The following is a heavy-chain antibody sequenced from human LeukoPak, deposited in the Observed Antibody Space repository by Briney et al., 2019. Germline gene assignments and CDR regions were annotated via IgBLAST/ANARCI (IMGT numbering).Heavy chain of an antibody. Sequence: ASVKVSCKASGGTFSSYAISWVRQAPGQGLEWMGGIIPIFGTANYTQKFQGRVTITADESTSTAYMELSSLRSEDTAVYYCARDLSSGFPNWFDPWGQGTLVTVSS. D-gene: IGHD6-19*01. CDR1: GGTFSSYA. J-gene: IGHJ5*02. CDR2: IIPIFGTA. CDR3: ARDLSSGFPNWFDP. V-gene: IGHV1-69*01.